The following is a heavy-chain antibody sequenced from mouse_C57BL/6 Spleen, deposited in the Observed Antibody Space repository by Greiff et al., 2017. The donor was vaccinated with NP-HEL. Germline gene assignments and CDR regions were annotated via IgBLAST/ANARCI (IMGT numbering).Heavy chain of an antibody. Sequence: VQLKQSGPVLVKPGASVKMSCKASGYTFTDYYMNWVKQSHGKSLEWIGVINPYNGGTSYNQKFKGKATLTVDKSSSTAYMELNSLTSEDSAIYYCARVGSTMVDYYAMDYWGQGTSVTVSS. D-gene: IGHD2-1*01. J-gene: IGHJ4*01. CDR1: GYTFTDYY. V-gene: IGHV1-19*01. CDR3: ARVGSTMVDYYAMDY. CDR2: INPYNGGT.